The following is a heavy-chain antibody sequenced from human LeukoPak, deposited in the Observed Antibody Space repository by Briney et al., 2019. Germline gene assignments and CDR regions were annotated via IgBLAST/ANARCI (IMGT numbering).Heavy chain of an antibody. J-gene: IGHJ4*02. CDR2: IYYSGST. D-gene: IGHD4-11*01. CDR1: GGSISSYY. V-gene: IGHV4-59*01. Sequence: PSETLSLTCTVSGGSISSYYWSWIRQPPGKGLERIGYIYYSGSTNYNPSLKSRVTISVDTSKNQFSLKLSSVTAADTAVYYCARVGDDYSNYYFDYWGQGTLVTVSS. CDR3: ARVGDDYSNYYFDY.